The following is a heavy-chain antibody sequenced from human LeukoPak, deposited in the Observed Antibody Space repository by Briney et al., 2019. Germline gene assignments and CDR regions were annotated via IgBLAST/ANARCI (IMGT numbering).Heavy chain of an antibody. J-gene: IGHJ4*02. CDR1: GYTFTDYS. CDR3: AREIVHSGGDC. D-gene: IGHD1-26*01. V-gene: IGHV1-2*02. Sequence: ASVKVSCKASGYTFTDYSIHWVRQAPGQGLEWMGWITPKNGDTSYTQKFQGRVTMTRDTSISTAHMELSRLTSDDTAVYYCAREIVHSGGDCWGQGTLVIVSS. CDR2: ITPKNGDT.